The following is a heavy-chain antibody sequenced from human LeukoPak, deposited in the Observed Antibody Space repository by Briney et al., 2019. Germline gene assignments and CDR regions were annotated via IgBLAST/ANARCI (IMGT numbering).Heavy chain of an antibody. V-gene: IGHV3-30*18. Sequence: GGSLRLSCAASGFTFSCYGMHWVRQAPGKGLEWVAVISYDGSNKYYADSVKGRFTISRDNSKNTLYLQMNSLRAEDTAVYYCAKGGGNYYDSSGYYLNYWGQGTLVTVSS. CDR3: AKGGGNYYDSSGYYLNY. CDR2: ISYDGSNK. CDR1: GFTFSCYG. J-gene: IGHJ4*02. D-gene: IGHD3-22*01.